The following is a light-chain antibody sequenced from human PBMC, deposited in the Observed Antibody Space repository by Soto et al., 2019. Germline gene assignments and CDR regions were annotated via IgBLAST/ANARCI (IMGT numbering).Light chain of an antibody. CDR2: TAS. CDR3: QQRGDWQVT. V-gene: IGKV1-39*01. J-gene: IGKJ5*01. Sequence: DIQMTQSPSSLSASVGDRVTITCRASQSISGYLNCYQQKPGRAPKLLIYTASSLQSGVPSRFSGSGSGTDFTLTISSLEPEDFAVYYRQQRGDWQVTFGQGTRLEIK. CDR1: QSISGY.